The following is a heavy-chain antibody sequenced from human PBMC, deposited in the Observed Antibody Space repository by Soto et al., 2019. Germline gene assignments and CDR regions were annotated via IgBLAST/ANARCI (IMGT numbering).Heavy chain of an antibody. Sequence: GASVKVSCKASGGTFSSYAISWVRQAPGQGLEWMGGIIPIFGTANYAQKFQGRVTITADESTSTAYMELSSLRSEDTAVYYCAISRSRYSSSYDPDYWGQGTLVTVSS. D-gene: IGHD6-6*01. V-gene: IGHV1-69*13. J-gene: IGHJ4*02. CDR3: AISRSRYSSSYDPDY. CDR2: IIPIFGTA. CDR1: GGTFSSYA.